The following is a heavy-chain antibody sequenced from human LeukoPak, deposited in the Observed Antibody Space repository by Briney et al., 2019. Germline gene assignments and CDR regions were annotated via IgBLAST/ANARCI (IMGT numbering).Heavy chain of an antibody. CDR2: IYTSVST. Sequence: ADTLTLPCTVSGAPISSYYWSWMRQPPGRGLEWIGYIYTSVSTHYNPSLRSRVTISVDTSKNQFSLRLTSVTAADTAVYYRARRVGWLDPWGQGSQVTVSS. CDR3: ARRVGWLDP. V-gene: IGHV4-4*09. D-gene: IGHD1-26*01. J-gene: IGHJ5*02. CDR1: GAPISSYY.